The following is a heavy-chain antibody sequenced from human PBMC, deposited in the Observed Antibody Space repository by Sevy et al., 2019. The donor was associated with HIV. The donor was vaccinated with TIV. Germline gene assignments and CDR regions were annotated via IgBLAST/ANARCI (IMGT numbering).Heavy chain of an antibody. CDR3: ARDPYSSTYYYYYYGIDV. J-gene: IGHJ6*02. CDR1: GYTFTSYA. D-gene: IGHD6-13*01. CDR2: INAGNGNT. Sequence: ASVKVYCKASGYTFTSYAMNWVRQAPGQRLEWMGWINAGNGNTKYSQKFQGRVTITRDTSASTAYMELSSLRSEDTAVYYYARDPYSSTYYYYYYGIDVWGQGTTVTVSS. V-gene: IGHV1-3*01.